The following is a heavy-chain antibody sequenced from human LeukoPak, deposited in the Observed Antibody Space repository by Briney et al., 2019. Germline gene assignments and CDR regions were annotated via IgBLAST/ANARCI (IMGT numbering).Heavy chain of an antibody. CDR2: VQHIGGET. V-gene: IGHV3-7*01. CDR1: GFTFSSYA. Sequence: GGSLRLSCAASGFTFSSYAMSWVRQAPGKGLEWVANVQHIGGETYYVDSVKGRFTISRDDAKNSVYLQMNSLGADDTAVYYCATYSILNAREFRYWGQGTLVTVTS. CDR3: ATYSILNAREFRY. J-gene: IGHJ1*01. D-gene: IGHD4-11*01.